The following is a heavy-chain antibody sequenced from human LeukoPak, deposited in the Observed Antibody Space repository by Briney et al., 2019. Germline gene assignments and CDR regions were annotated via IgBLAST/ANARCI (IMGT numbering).Heavy chain of an antibody. CDR3: ARDIVVVPAAPYYYYMDV. CDR1: GFTLTELS. CDR2: FDPEDGET. Sequence: ASVKVSCKVSGFTLTELSMHWVRQAPGKGLEWMGGFDPEDGETIYAQKFQGRVTMTEDTSTDTAYMELSSLRSEDTAVYYCARDIVVVPAAPYYYYMDVWGKGTTVTVSS. D-gene: IGHD2-2*01. V-gene: IGHV1-24*01. J-gene: IGHJ6*03.